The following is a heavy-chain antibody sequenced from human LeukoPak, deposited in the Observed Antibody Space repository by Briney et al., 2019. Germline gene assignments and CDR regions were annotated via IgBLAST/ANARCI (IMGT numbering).Heavy chain of an antibody. CDR1: GGSISSYY. J-gene: IGHJ4*02. D-gene: IGHD3-10*01. Sequence: PSETLSPTCTVSGGSISSYYWSWIRQPPGKGLEWIGYIYYSGSTNYNPSLKSRVTISVDTSKNQFSLKLSSVTAADTAVYYCARGIADYYGSGSYYNAFDYWGQGTLVTVSS. CDR2: IYYSGST. V-gene: IGHV4-59*01. CDR3: ARGIADYYGSGSYYNAFDY.